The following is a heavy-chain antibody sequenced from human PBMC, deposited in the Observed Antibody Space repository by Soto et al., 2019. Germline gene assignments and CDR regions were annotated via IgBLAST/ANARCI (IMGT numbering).Heavy chain of an antibody. CDR3: ARDQDVWGSYRIYYYYYGMDV. CDR2: ISFSGSTK. D-gene: IGHD3-16*02. CDR1: GFTFSSYE. J-gene: IGHJ6*02. V-gene: IGHV3-48*03. Sequence: GGSLRLSCAASGFTFSSYEMNWVRQAPGKGLEWVSYISFSGSTKYYADSVKGRFTISRDNSKNTLYLQMNSLRAEDTAVYYCARDQDVWGSYRIYYYYYGMDVWGQGTTVTVSS.